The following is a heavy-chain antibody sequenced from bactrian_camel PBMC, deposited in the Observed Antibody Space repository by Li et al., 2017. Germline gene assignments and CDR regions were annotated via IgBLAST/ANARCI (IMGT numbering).Heavy chain of an antibody. CDR3: AAGFSKFSY. CDR1: GFTFGDFY. Sequence: DVQLVESGGGLVQPGGSLRLSCAASGFTFGDFYMSWVRLAPGKGLEWVSNLYTDGITHYADSVKGRFTISRDNAENTLYLQMNSLKPGDTAVYYCAAGFSKFSYWGQGTQVTVS. V-gene: IGHV3S10*01. J-gene: IGHJ4*01. CDR2: LYTDGIT.